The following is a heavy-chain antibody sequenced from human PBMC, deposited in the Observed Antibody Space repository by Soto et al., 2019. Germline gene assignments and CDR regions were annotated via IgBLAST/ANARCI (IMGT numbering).Heavy chain of an antibody. CDR3: ARAIFGSGTANDY. CDR1: GFTFSGSW. D-gene: IGHD3-10*01. CDR2: INGDGSGT. J-gene: IGHJ4*02. Sequence: EVQLVESGGGLVQPGGSLRLSCAASGFTFSGSWMHWVRQAPGKGLVWVSRINGDGSGTSYADFVKGRFTIFRDDAKNTLFLQMDGLRAADTSVYCCARAIFGSGTANDYWGQGTLVTVSS. V-gene: IGHV3-74*01.